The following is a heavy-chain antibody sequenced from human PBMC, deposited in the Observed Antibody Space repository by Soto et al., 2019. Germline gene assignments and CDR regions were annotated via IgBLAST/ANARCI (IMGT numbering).Heavy chain of an antibody. CDR2: ILPLSGTT. CDR1: GGTFSAYA. D-gene: IGHD3-16*02. Sequence: SVKVSCKASGGTFSAYAISWVRQALGQGLEWMGGILPLSGTTNYTQRFQGRGTISADKSTSTAYRELSSLRSEDTAVYYCARANPTKYYDYVWGDYRRGGMDVWGQGTTVTVSS. V-gene: IGHV1-69*06. CDR3: ARANPTKYYDYVWGDYRRGGMDV. J-gene: IGHJ6*02.